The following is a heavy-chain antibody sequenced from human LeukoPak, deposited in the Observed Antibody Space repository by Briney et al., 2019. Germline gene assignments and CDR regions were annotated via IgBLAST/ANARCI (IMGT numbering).Heavy chain of an antibody. V-gene: IGHV1-18*01. D-gene: IGHD3-10*01. Sequence: ASVKVSCKASGYTFTSYGISWVRQAPGQGLEWMGWISAYNGNTNYAQKLQGRVTMTTDTSTSTVYMELRSLRADDTAVYYCARVPGLWFGELFHDYWGQGTLVTVSS. CDR1: GYTFTSYG. J-gene: IGHJ4*02. CDR3: ARVPGLWFGELFHDY. CDR2: ISAYNGNT.